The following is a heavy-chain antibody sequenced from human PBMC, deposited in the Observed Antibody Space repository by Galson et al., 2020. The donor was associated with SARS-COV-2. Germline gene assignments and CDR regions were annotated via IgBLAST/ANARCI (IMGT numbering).Heavy chain of an antibody. D-gene: IGHD6-19*01. CDR2: ISYDGSGK. CDR3: AKGIGVAGHDPEHS. CDR1: GFTFSNYG. Sequence: GGSLRLSCAASGFTFSNYGIHWVRQAPGKGLEWVALISYDGSGKYYADSVKGRFTISRDNSKNTLYLQMNSLRAEDTAVYFCAKGIGVAGHDPEHSWGQGTLVTVSS. V-gene: IGHV3-30*18. J-gene: IGHJ4*02.